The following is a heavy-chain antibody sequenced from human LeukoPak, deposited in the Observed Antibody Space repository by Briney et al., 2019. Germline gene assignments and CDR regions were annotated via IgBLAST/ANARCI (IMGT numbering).Heavy chain of an antibody. V-gene: IGHV4-59*08. J-gene: IGHJ4*02. CDR2: IYYNGSP. CDR1: GGSISSYY. Sequence: PSETLSLTCTVSGGSISSYYWSWIRQAPGKGLEWIGYIYYNGSPNYNPSLQSRVTISIDTSKNHFSLKVSSVTAADTAVYYCARHGSSGWSYFGYWGQGTLVTVSS. D-gene: IGHD6-13*01. CDR3: ARHGSSGWSYFGY.